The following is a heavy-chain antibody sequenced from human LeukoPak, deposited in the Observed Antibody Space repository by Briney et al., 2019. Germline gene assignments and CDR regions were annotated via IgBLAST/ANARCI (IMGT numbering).Heavy chain of an antibody. Sequence: GASVKVSCKASGYTFTSYGISWVRQAPGQGLEWMGWISAYNGNTNYAQKLQGRVTMTTDTSTSTAYMELRSLRSDDTAVYYCARASRRIAAAGTKLDYWGQETLVTVSS. J-gene: IGHJ4*02. CDR3: ARASRRIAAAGTKLDY. V-gene: IGHV1-18*01. CDR2: ISAYNGNT. D-gene: IGHD6-13*01. CDR1: GYTFTSYG.